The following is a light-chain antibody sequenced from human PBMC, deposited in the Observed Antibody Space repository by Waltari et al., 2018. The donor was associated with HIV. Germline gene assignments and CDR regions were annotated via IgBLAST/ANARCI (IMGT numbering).Light chain of an antibody. CDR1: SSNIGSYY. J-gene: IGLJ2*01. CDR3: AAWTDSLTAVV. Sequence: QSVLTQPPSASGTPGQRVTISCSGSSSNIGSYYVYWYQQLPGTAPKLLIYRNNQRPSGVPDRFSGSKSGTSSSLAINGLRSEDEADYYCAAWTDSLTAVVFGGGTKLSVL. CDR2: RNN. V-gene: IGLV1-47*01.